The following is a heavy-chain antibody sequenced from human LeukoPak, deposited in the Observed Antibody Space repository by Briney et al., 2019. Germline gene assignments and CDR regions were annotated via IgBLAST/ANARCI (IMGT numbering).Heavy chain of an antibody. CDR2: MNAGNGNT. CDR3: AREGSMVRGVGIFGFYY. CDR1: GYTFISYA. J-gene: IGHJ4*02. V-gene: IGHV1-3*03. Sequence: ASVKVSCKSSGYTFISYAMHWVRQAPGQRLEWMGWMNAGNGNTKYSQKSQGRVTITRDTSASTAYMELSSLKSEDMAVYYCAREGSMVRGVGIFGFYYWGQGTLVTVSS. D-gene: IGHD3-10*01.